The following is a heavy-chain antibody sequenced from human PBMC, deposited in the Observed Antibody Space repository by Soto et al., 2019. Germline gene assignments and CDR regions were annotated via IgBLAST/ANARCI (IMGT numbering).Heavy chain of an antibody. CDR3: ANERGDAFDI. Sequence: QVQLVESGGGVVQPGRSLRLSCAASGFTFSSYGMHWVRQAPGKGLEWVAVISYDGSNKYYADSVKGRFTISRDNSKNTLYLQMNSLRAEDTAVYYCANERGDAFDIWGQGTMVTVSS. J-gene: IGHJ3*02. CDR1: GFTFSSYG. CDR2: ISYDGSNK. V-gene: IGHV3-30*18.